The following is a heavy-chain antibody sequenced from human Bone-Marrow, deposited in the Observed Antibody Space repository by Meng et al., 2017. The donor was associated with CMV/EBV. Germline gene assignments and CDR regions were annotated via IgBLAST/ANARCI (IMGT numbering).Heavy chain of an antibody. J-gene: IGHJ4*02. D-gene: IGHD2-8*01. CDR2: IYPGDSVT. CDR1: GYMFSVYW. V-gene: IGHV5-51*01. Sequence: GESLKIYCQGSGYMFSVYWIAWVRQMPGKGLEWMGMIYPGDSVTRYSPSLQGQVTISVDKSINTAYLQWSSLRASDTATYYCARQGHGVPLDFWGQGTLVTFYS. CDR3: ARQGHGVPLDF.